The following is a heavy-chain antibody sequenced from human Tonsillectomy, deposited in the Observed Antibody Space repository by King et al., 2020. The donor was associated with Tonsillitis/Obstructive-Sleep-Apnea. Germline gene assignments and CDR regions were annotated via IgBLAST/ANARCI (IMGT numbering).Heavy chain of an antibody. CDR1: GFTFSTYA. J-gene: IGHJ4*02. CDR3: VRDPDSSVVPNYFYF. D-gene: IGHD4-23*01. CDR2: ISYDGSYK. Sequence: VQLVESGGGVVQPGRSLRLSCAASGFTFSTYAMHWVRQAPGKGLEWVAVISYDGSYKYYADSVKGRFTISRDNSKNRLYLQMNSLRGDDRAVYYCVRDPDSSVVPNYFYFWGQGTLVSVSS. V-gene: IGHV3-30*04.